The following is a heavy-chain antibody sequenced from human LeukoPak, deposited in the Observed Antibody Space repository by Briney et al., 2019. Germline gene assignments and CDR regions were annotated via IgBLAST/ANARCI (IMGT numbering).Heavy chain of an antibody. V-gene: IGHV1-69*13. Sequence: ASVKVSCKASGGTFSSYAISWVRQAPGQGLEWMGGIIPIFGTANYAQKFQGRVTITADESTSTAYMELSSLRSEDTAVNYCARASHIYCGGDCYPYYYYGMDVWGQGTTVTVSS. D-gene: IGHD2-21*02. CDR1: GGTFSSYA. CDR3: ARASHIYCGGDCYPYYYYGMDV. J-gene: IGHJ6*02. CDR2: IIPIFGTA.